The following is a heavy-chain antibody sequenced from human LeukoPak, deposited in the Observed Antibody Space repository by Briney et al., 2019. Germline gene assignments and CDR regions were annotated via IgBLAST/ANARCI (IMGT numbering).Heavy chain of an antibody. Sequence: ASVKVSCKASGYTFTGYYMHWVRQAPGQGLEWMGWINPNSGGTNYAQKFQGRVTMTRDTSISTAYMELRSLRSDDTAVYYCARDIVGATSLDYWGQGTLVTVSS. CDR2: INPNSGGT. CDR3: ARDIVGATSLDY. CDR1: GYTFTGYY. D-gene: IGHD1-26*01. J-gene: IGHJ4*02. V-gene: IGHV1-2*02.